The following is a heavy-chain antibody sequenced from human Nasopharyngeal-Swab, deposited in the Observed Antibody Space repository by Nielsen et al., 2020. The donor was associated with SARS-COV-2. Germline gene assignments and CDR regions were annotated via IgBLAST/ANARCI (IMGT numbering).Heavy chain of an antibody. J-gene: IGHJ6*02. Sequence: WVRQAPGQGLEGMGGIIPIFGTANYAQKFQGRVTITADESTSTAYMELSSLRSEDTAVYYCARRGISGFITMVRGVISYGMDVWGQGTTVTVSS. D-gene: IGHD3-10*01. V-gene: IGHV1-69*01. CDR3: ARRGISGFITMVRGVISYGMDV. CDR2: IIPIFGTA.